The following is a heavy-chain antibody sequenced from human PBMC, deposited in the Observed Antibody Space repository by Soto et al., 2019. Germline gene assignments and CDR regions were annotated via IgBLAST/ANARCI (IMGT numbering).Heavy chain of an antibody. CDR2: IYYSGST. D-gene: IGHD3-10*01. CDR3: AWRYGGAFDI. V-gene: IGHV4-59*08. J-gene: IGHJ3*02. CDR1: GGSISSYY. Sequence: QVQLQESGPGLVKPSETLSLTCTVSGGSISSYYWSWIRQPPGKGLEWIGYIYYSGSTNYNPSLESRVTISVDTSKNQFSLKLSSVTAADTAVYYCAWRYGGAFDIWGQGTMVTVSS.